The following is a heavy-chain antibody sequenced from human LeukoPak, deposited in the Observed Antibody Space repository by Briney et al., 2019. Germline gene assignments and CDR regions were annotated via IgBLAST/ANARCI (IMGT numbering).Heavy chain of an antibody. CDR2: IYYSGST. CDR1: GGSISNSSYY. J-gene: IGHJ4*02. V-gene: IGHV4-39*01. Sequence: SETLSLTCPVSGGSISNSSYYWGWIRQPPGKGLEWIGSIYYSGSTFYSPSLKSRVTISLDTSKNQFSLKLSSVTAADTAVYYCATPRGYQHDSWGQGTLVTVSS. D-gene: IGHD2-2*01. CDR3: ATPRGYQHDS.